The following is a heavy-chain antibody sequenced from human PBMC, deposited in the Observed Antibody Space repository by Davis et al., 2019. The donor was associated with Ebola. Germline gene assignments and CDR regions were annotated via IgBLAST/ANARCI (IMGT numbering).Heavy chain of an antibody. Sequence: PSETLSLTCTVSGGSISSGDYYWSWIRQPPGKGLEWIGYIYYSGSTYYNPSLKSRVTISVDTSKNQFSLKLSSVTAADTAVYYCASTYCSSTSCYLFDYWGQGTLVTVSS. D-gene: IGHD2-2*01. J-gene: IGHJ4*02. V-gene: IGHV4-30-4*08. CDR2: IYYSGST. CDR3: ASTYCSSTSCYLFDY. CDR1: GGSISSGDYY.